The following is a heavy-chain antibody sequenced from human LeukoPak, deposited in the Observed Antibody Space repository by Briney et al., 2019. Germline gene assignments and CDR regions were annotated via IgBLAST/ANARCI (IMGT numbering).Heavy chain of an antibody. Sequence: GGSLRLSCAASGFALSSHWMTWVRQVPGRGPEWVANVNRDGSETYYLDSVKGRFTISKDNAKNSLYLQMNSLRAEDTALYHCARNNGMDVWGQGTLVTVSS. CDR2: VNRDGSET. CDR3: ARNNGMDV. CDR1: GFALSSHW. J-gene: IGHJ4*02. D-gene: IGHD2-8*01. V-gene: IGHV3-7*03.